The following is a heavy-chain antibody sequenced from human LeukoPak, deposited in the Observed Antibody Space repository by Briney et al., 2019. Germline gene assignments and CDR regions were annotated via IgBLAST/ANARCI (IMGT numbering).Heavy chain of an antibody. J-gene: IGHJ4*02. V-gene: IGHV3-30*03. CDR2: ISYDGSNK. CDR1: GFTFSSYG. CDR3: ARDTPETGFDY. Sequence: GGALRVSCVASGFTFSSYGLHWGRPAPGKGLEWVAVISYDGSNKYYADSVQGRFTNSRDNSKNALYLQMSSLRGEDTAVYYCARDTPETGFDYWGQGTLVSVSS.